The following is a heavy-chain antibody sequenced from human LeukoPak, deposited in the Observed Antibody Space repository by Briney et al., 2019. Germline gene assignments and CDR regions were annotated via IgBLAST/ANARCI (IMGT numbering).Heavy chain of an antibody. V-gene: IGHV1-8*03. CDR3: TRETFDI. CDR1: GYTFTGYY. J-gene: IGHJ3*02. Sequence: ASVKVSCKASGYTFTGYYMHWVRQATGQGLEWMGYMNPNSGNKVYAQKFQGRVSISTDTSISTAYMELSSLRSEDTAVYYCTRETFDIWGQGTVVTVSS. CDR2: MNPNSGNK.